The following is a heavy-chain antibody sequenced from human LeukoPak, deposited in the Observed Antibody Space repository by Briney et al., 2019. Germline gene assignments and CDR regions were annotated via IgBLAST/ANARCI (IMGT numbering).Heavy chain of an antibody. CDR3: ARLISTSSSRFSDY. D-gene: IGHD6-6*01. CDR2: ISISGENS. CDR1: GFTFSSYA. J-gene: IGHJ4*02. Sequence: QPGRSLRLSCAASGFTFSSYAMSWVRQAPGKGLEWASAISISGENSYYADSVKGRFTISRDTSRNTLYLQMHSLRAEDTAVYYCARLISTSSSRFSDYWGQGTLVTVSS. V-gene: IGHV3-23*01.